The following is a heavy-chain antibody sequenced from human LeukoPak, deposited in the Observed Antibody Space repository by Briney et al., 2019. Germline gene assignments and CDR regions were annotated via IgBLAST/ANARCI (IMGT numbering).Heavy chain of an antibody. CDR1: GYSFTSYW. CDR3: ARSPGEMATMWAFEI. Sequence: GESLKTSCKGSGYSFTSYWFGWVRQMPGKGLEWMGIIYPGDSDTSYSPSFQGQVTISADKSISTAYLQWSSLKASDTAMYYCARSPGEMATMWAFEIWGQGTMVTVSS. V-gene: IGHV5-51*01. CDR2: IYPGDSDT. D-gene: IGHD5-24*01. J-gene: IGHJ3*02.